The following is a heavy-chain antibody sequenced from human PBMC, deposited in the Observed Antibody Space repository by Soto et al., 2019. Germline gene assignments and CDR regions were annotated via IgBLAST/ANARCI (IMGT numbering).Heavy chain of an antibody. V-gene: IGHV1-18*01. Sequence: ASVKVSCKASGYTFTSYGISWVRQAPGQGLEWMGWISAYNGNTNYAQKLQGRVTMTIDTSTSTAYMELRSLRSDDTAVYYCARVWGLWSQGWFDPWGQGTLVTVSS. D-gene: IGHD3-16*01. CDR2: ISAYNGNT. J-gene: IGHJ5*02. CDR3: ARVWGLWSQGWFDP. CDR1: GYTFTSYG.